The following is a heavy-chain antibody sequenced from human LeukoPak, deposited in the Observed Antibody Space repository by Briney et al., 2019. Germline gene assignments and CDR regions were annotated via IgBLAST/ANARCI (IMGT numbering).Heavy chain of an antibody. CDR3: ARGGVVVPAARIGP. D-gene: IGHD2-2*01. CDR1: GGSISGGGYY. J-gene: IGHJ5*02. V-gene: IGHV4-31*03. Sequence: SQTLSLTCTVSGGSISGGGYYWSWIRQHPGKGLEWIGYIYYSGSTYYNPSLKSRVTISVDTSKNQFSLKLSSVTAADTAVYYCARGGVVVPAARIGPWGQGTLVTVSS. CDR2: IYYSGST.